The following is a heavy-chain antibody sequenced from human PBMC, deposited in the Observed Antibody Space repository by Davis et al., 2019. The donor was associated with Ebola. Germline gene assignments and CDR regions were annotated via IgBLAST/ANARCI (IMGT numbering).Heavy chain of an antibody. J-gene: IGHJ4*02. CDR1: GFTFSDHY. CDR3: ARNVESGNYRDN. D-gene: IGHD1-26*01. Sequence: GESLKISCAGSGFTFSDHYMDWVRQAPGKGLEWVGRIRNKARSYSTEYAASVKGRFTISRDDSKNSLYLQMNSLKTEDTAVYFCARNVESGNYRDNWGQGTLVTVSS. V-gene: IGHV3-72*01. CDR2: IRNKARSYST.